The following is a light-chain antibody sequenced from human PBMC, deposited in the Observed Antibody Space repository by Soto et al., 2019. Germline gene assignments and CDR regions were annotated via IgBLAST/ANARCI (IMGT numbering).Light chain of an antibody. Sequence: EIVLTQSPGTLSLSPGERATRSCRASRGVTRCLAWFQQKAGQAPRLLIYGASTRATGIPDRFSGSGSGTDFTLIISRVEPEDFAVYYCLQHGTSPYTFGQGTKVDIK. J-gene: IGKJ1*01. CDR1: RGVTRC. CDR2: GAS. CDR3: LQHGTSPYT. V-gene: IGKV3-20*01.